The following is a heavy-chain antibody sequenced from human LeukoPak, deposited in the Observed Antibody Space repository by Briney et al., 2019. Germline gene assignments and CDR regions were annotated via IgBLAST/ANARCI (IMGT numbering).Heavy chain of an antibody. CDR1: GITLSNYG. CDR2: ISDSGGRT. J-gene: IGHJ4*02. CDR3: AKEPRLITYYDFWSGGRGPFDY. D-gene: IGHD3-3*01. Sequence: PGGSLRLSCAVSGITLSNYGMSWVRQAPGKGLEWVAGISDSGGRTNYADSVKGRFTISRDNPKNTLYLQMNSLRAEDTAVYYCAKEPRLITYYDFWSGGRGPFDYWGQGTLVTVSS. V-gene: IGHV3-23*01.